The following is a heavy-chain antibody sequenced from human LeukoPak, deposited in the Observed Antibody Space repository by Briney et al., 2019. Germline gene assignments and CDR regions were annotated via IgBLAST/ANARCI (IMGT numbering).Heavy chain of an antibody. J-gene: IGHJ3*02. Sequence: GASVKVSCKASGGTFSSYAISWVRQAPGQGLEWMGGIIPIFGTANYAQKFQGRVTITAEESTRTAYMELSSLRYEDTPVFYCARARDPFLEMATISDAFDIWGQGTMVTVSS. CDR3: ARARDPFLEMATISDAFDI. D-gene: IGHD5-24*01. CDR2: IIPIFGTA. CDR1: GGTFSSYA. V-gene: IGHV1-69*01.